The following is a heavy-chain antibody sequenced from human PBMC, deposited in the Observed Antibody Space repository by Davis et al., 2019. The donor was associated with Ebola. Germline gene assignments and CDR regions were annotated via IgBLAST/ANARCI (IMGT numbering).Heavy chain of an antibody. CDR3: ARGERTVTTPLAY. Sequence: PGGSLRLSCTASNFIFSDAWMNWVRQAPGKGLVWVSRISGDGSITTYADSVKGRFTISRDNTKNTLYLQMYSLRAEDTAVYYCARGERTVTTPLAYWGQGALVTVSS. CDR1: NFIFSDAW. D-gene: IGHD4-11*01. V-gene: IGHV3-74*01. J-gene: IGHJ4*02. CDR2: ISGDGSIT.